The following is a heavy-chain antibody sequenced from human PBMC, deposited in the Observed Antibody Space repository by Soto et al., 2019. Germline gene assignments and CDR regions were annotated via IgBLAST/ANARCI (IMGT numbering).Heavy chain of an antibody. D-gene: IGHD2-21*01. Sequence: QVQLVQSGAEVKKPGSSVKVSCKASGGTFSSHVFNWVRQAPGQGLEWMGGIMPIIGTANYAQKFQGRVTFTADESTCTAYMELSSLRSADTAVYYCARDLEFSDGNIAPLDYWGQGTLVTASS. CDR1: GGTFSSHV. CDR2: IMPIIGTA. J-gene: IGHJ4*02. V-gene: IGHV1-69*01. CDR3: ARDLEFSDGNIAPLDY.